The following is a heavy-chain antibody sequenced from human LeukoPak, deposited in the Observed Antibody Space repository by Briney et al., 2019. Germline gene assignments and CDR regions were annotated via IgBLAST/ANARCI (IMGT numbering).Heavy chain of an antibody. V-gene: IGHV4-59*01. CDR1: GGSISSYY. Sequence: PSETLSLTCTVSGGSISSYYWSCIRQPPGKGLEWIGYIYYSGSTNYNPSLKSRVTISVDTSKNQFSLKLSSVTAADTAVYYCARENRWTRAFDIWGQGTMVTVSS. CDR2: IYYSGST. D-gene: IGHD3/OR15-3a*01. CDR3: ARENRWTRAFDI. J-gene: IGHJ3*02.